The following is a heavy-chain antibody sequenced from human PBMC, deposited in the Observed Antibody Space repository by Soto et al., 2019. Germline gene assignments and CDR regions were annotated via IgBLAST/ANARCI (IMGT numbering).Heavy chain of an antibody. CDR1: GGSFSGYY. Sequence: LSLTCAVYGGSFSGYYWSWIRQPPGKGLEWIGEINHSGSTNYNPSLKSRVTISVDTSKNQFSLKLSSVTAADTAVYYCASYYGSGSYYNWFDPWGQGTLVTV. J-gene: IGHJ5*02. CDR3: ASYYGSGSYYNWFDP. V-gene: IGHV4-34*01. CDR2: INHSGST. D-gene: IGHD3-10*01.